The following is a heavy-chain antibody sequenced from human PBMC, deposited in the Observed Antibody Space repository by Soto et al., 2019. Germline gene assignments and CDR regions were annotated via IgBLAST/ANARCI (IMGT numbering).Heavy chain of an antibody. D-gene: IGHD1-1*01. V-gene: IGHV3-74*01. Sequence: EVQLVESGGGLVQPGGSLRLSCAASGFTLRGYWMHWVRQAPGKGLVWVSRINSDGSSTSYADSVKGRFTISRDNAKNTLYLQMNSLRADETAVYYCAKDGRLGQFDYWGQGTLVTAPS. CDR2: INSDGSST. CDR3: AKDGRLGQFDY. J-gene: IGHJ4*02. CDR1: GFTLRGYW.